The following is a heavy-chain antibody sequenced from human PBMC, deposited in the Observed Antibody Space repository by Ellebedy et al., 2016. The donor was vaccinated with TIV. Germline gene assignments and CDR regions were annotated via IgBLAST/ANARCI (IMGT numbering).Heavy chain of an antibody. Sequence: PGGSLRLSCAASGISFSNYAMSWVRQAPGKGLEWVSGISQTGGSTYYADSVKGRFTISRDNSKNTVYLQMDSVRAEDTAIYYCTIGGGTYSHFDYWGQGTLVTVSS. CDR2: ISQTGGST. D-gene: IGHD1-26*01. V-gene: IGHV3-23*01. CDR1: GISFSNYA. J-gene: IGHJ4*02. CDR3: TIGGGTYSHFDY.